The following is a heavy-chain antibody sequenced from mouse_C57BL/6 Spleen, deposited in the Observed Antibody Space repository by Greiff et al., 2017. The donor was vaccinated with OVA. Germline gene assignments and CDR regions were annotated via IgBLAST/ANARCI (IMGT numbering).Heavy chain of an antibody. V-gene: IGHV1-15*01. CDR2: IDPETGGT. D-gene: IGHD1-1*01. J-gene: IGHJ4*01. CDR1: GYTFTDYE. CDR3: TRGSSLMDY. Sequence: QVQLKESGAELVRPGASVTLSCKASGYTFTDYEMHWVKQTPVPGLEWIGAIDPETGGTAYNQKFKGKAILTADKSSSTAYMELRSLTSEDSAVYYCTRGSSLMDYWGQGTSVTVSS.